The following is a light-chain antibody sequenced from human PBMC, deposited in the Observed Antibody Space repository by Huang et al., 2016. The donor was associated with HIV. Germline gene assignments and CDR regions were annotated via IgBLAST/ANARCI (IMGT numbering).Light chain of an antibody. Sequence: EIVMTQSPVTLSVSPGERATLSCRASQSVNNNLAWYQQKPGQAPRLLIYGPSTRATGIPARFSGSGSGTEFTLTITSLESEDFAVYYCQQYKDWPRTFGQGTKVEIK. J-gene: IGKJ1*01. V-gene: IGKV3-15*01. CDR1: QSVNNN. CDR3: QQYKDWPRT. CDR2: GPS.